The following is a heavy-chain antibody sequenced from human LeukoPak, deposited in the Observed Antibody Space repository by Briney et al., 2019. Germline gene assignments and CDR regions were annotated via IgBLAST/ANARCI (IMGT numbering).Heavy chain of an antibody. V-gene: IGHV4-34*01. J-gene: IGHJ4*02. CDR2: INHSGST. Sequence: SETLSLTCAVYGGSFSGYYWSWIRQPPGKGLEWIGEINHSGSTNYNPSLKSRVTISVDTSKSQFSLKLSSVTAADTAVYYCARGSRLIQDIVVVPAAMGYYFDYWGQGTLVTVSS. D-gene: IGHD2-2*01. CDR3: ARGSRLIQDIVVVPAAMGYYFDY. CDR1: GGSFSGYY.